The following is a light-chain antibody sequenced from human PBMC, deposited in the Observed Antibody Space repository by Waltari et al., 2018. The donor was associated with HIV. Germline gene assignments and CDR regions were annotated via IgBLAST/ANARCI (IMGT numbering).Light chain of an antibody. CDR3: QQYNSYSRA. Sequence: DIQMTQPPSSLSASVGDRVTISCRASHSVSSWLAWYQQKPGRVPNVLIYKASTLASGVPSRFSGSGSGTNFTLTISSLQSEDVATYYCQQYNSYSRAFGQGTKVEIK. CDR1: HSVSSW. CDR2: KAS. J-gene: IGKJ1*01. V-gene: IGKV1-5*03.